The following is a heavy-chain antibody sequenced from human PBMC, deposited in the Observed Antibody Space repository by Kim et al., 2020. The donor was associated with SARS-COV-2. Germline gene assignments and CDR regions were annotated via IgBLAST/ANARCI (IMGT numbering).Heavy chain of an antibody. CDR2: IIPILGIA. CDR1: GGTFSSYA. Sequence: SVKVSCKASGGTFSSYAISWVRQAPGQGLEWMGRIIPILGIANYAQKFQGRVTITADKSTSTAYMELSSLRSEDTAVYYCASIIDGYNSGYWGQGTLVTVSS. CDR3: ASIIDGYNSGY. J-gene: IGHJ4*02. V-gene: IGHV1-69*04. D-gene: IGHD5-12*01.